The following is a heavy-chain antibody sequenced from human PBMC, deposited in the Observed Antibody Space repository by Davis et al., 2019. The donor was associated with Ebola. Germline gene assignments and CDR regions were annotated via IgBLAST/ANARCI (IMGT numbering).Heavy chain of an antibody. J-gene: IGHJ4*02. CDR2: SRNKENRYST. CDR1: GDPISSNY. V-gene: IGHV3-72*01. CDR3: VTENWYRFES. D-gene: IGHD1/OR15-1a*01. Sequence: GGSLRLSCTVSGDPISSNYWSWIRQSPGKGLEWVGLSRNKENRYSTEYAASVKGRFTISRDDSKNLLYLEMNSLRTEDTAVYYCVTENWYRFESWGQGTLVTVSS.